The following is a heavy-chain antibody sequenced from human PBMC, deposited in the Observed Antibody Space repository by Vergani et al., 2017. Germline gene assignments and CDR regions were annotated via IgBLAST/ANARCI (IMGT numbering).Heavy chain of an antibody. CDR2: TWYDGNNK. CDR1: GFTFGNYG. J-gene: IGHJ5*02. CDR3: ARDLRLLYNRFDP. D-gene: IGHD1-14*01. Sequence: QAQLVESGGGVVHPGRSLTLSCVASGFTFGNYGMHWVRQAPGKGLEWVAVTWYDGNNKQYADSVKGRFTISRDNSKSTMYLQMNSLRDEDTGVYYCARDLRLLYNRFDPWGQGTLVTVSS. V-gene: IGHV3-33*08.